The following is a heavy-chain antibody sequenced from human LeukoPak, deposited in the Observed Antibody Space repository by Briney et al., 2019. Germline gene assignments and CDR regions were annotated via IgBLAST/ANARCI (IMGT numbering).Heavy chain of an antibody. V-gene: IGHV3-23*01. CDR3: AKDMVRGVITSDFDY. J-gene: IGHJ4*02. D-gene: IGHD3-10*01. CDR1: GFTFSDYY. Sequence: GGSLRLSCAASGFTFSDYYMSWIRQAPGKGLEWVSTISSSAGSTYLADSVKGRFTISRDNSKNTLYLQMNSLRAEDTAVYYCAKDMVRGVITSDFDYWGQGTLVTISS. CDR2: ISSSAGST.